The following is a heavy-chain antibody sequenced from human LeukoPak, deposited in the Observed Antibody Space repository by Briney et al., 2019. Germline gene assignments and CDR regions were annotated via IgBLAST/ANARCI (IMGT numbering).Heavy chain of an antibody. J-gene: IGHJ4*02. CDR2: IYYSGST. Sequence: KPSETLSLTCTVSGVSISSYYWSWIRQPPGKGLEWIGYIYYSGSTNYNPSLKSRVTISVDTSKNQFSLKLSSVTAADTAVYYCASLYSSGWYVYWGQGTLVTVSS. CDR3: ASLYSSGWYVY. V-gene: IGHV4-59*01. CDR1: GVSISSYY. D-gene: IGHD6-19*01.